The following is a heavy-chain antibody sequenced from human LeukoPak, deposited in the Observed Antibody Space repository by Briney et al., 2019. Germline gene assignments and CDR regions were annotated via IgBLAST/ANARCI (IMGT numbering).Heavy chain of an antibody. CDR3: AXXXXXXXXGSYYYYGMDA. Sequence: SETLSLTCTVSGGSISSYYWSWIRQPPGKGLEWIGYIYYSGSTNYNPSLKSRVTISVDTSKNQFSLKLSSVTAGDTAVYYCAXXXXXXXXGSYYYYGMDAWGQGTTVTVSS. CDR2: IYYSGST. J-gene: IGHJ6*02. V-gene: IGHV4-59*08. D-gene: IGHD5-12*01. CDR1: GGSISSYY.